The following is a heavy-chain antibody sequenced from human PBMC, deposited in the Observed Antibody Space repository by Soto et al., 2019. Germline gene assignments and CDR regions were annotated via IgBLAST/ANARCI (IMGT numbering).Heavy chain of an antibody. Sequence: GGSLRLSCASSGVTFDDYAMHWVRQAPGKGLEWVSGISWNSGSIGYADSVKGRFTISRDNAKNSLYLQMNSLRAEDTALYYCAKAGGITIFGLYYMDVWGKGTTVTVSS. D-gene: IGHD3-3*01. J-gene: IGHJ6*03. CDR1: GVTFDDYA. V-gene: IGHV3-9*01. CDR3: AKAGGITIFGLYYMDV. CDR2: ISWNSGSI.